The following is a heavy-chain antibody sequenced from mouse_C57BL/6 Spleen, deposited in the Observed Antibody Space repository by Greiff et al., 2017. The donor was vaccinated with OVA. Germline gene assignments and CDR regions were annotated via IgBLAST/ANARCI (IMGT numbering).Heavy chain of an antibody. J-gene: IGHJ2*01. V-gene: IGHV1-54*01. CDR3: ARRGTYFDY. CDR2: INPGSGGT. D-gene: IGHD2-14*01. CDR1: GYAFTNYL. Sequence: VQRVESGAELVRPGTSVKVSCKASGYAFTNYLIEWVKQRPGQGLEWIGVINPGSGGTNYNEKFKGKATLTADKSSSTAYMQLSSLTSEDSAVYFCARRGTYFDYWGQGTTLTVSS.